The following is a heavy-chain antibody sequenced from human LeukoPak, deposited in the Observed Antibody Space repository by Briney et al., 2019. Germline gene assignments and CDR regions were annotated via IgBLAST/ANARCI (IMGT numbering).Heavy chain of an antibody. Sequence: PSETLSLTCDVSGVSISTCCYYWTWIRQPPGEGLEWIGYKYYSGSTRYNSSLRSRLTISLDTSKNQFSLRLTSVTAADTAVYYCATGRSYGFDFDSWGPGTLVIVSS. D-gene: IGHD5-18*01. CDR1: GVSISTCCYY. CDR2: KYYSGST. J-gene: IGHJ4*02. V-gene: IGHV4-61*01. CDR3: ATGRSYGFDFDS.